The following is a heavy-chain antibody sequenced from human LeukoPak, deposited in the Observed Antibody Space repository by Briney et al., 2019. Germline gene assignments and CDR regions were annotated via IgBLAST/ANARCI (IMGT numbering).Heavy chain of an antibody. Sequence: GGSLRLSCVASGFTFKNNAMHWVRQAPGKGLEWVAVIWYDGSNQYYADSVKGRFTISRDNSKNTLNLEMNSLRAEDTAVYYCARPPYYDIVIGPFDSWGQGTLVTVSP. CDR1: GFTFKNNA. D-gene: IGHD3-9*01. CDR3: ARPPYYDIVIGPFDS. CDR2: IWYDGSNQ. V-gene: IGHV3-33*01. J-gene: IGHJ4*02.